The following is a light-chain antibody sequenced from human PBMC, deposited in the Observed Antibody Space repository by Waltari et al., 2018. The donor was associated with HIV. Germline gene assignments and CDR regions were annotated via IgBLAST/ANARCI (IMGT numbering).Light chain of an antibody. CDR3: QVWVDSRDVAVI. V-gene: IGLV3-21*03. CDR2: DDN. J-gene: IGLJ2*01. CDR1: NLGGQL. Sequence: TQPPSVSVAPGKTARITCRGDNLGGQLVHWYQQKPGQPPVLIICDDNDRPSGSPERFSGSNTGNTATLTSSRVEGGDEADYYCQVWVDSRDVAVIFGGGTKLTVL.